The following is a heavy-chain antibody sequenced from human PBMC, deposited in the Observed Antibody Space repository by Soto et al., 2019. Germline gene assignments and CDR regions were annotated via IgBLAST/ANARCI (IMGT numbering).Heavy chain of an antibody. Sequence: GGSLRLSCTASGFTFSSYATSWDRQAPGKGLEWVSAISGSGGSTYYADSVKGRFTISRDNSTNTLYLQMNSLRAEDTAVYYCAKERYSNYEYYFDYWGQGTLVTVSS. CDR2: ISGSGGST. CDR1: GFTFSSYA. CDR3: AKERYSNYEYYFDY. D-gene: IGHD4-4*01. J-gene: IGHJ4*02. V-gene: IGHV3-23*01.